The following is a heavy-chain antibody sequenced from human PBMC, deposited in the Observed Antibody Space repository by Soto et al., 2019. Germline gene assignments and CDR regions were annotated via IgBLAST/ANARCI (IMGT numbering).Heavy chain of an antibody. J-gene: IGHJ3*01. CDR1: GLIFSSYG. Sequence: QVQLVESGGGVVQPGRSLRLSCAASGLIFSSYGMHWVRQAPGKGLEWVTVISYDGSYKIYADSVKGRFTISRDNSQNTLYLQMSSLRVEDTAVYYCARDATGELGDEFDLWGQGTMVTVS. D-gene: IGHD1-26*01. CDR3: ARDATGELGDEFDL. V-gene: IGHV3-30*03. CDR2: ISYDGSYK.